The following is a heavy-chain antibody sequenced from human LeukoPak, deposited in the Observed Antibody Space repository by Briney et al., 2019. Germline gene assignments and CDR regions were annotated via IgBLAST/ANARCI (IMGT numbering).Heavy chain of an antibody. J-gene: IGHJ3*02. Sequence: GGSPRLSCAASGFTFSSYSMNWVRQAPGKGLEWVSSISSSSSYIYYADPVKGRFTISRDNAKNSLYLQMNSLRAEDTAVYYCARDQGFRDAFDIWGQGTMVTVSS. CDR1: GFTFSSYS. V-gene: IGHV3-21*01. CDR2: ISSSSSYI. CDR3: ARDQGFRDAFDI. D-gene: IGHD3-10*01.